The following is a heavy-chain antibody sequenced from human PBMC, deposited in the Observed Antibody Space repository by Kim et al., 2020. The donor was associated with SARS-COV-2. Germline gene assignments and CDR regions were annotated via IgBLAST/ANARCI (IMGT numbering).Heavy chain of an antibody. CDR3: ARERIVVVPAAIRQENAFDI. V-gene: IGHV4-59*01. CDR1: GGSISSYY. J-gene: IGHJ3*02. D-gene: IGHD2-2*02. Sequence: SETLSLTCTVSGGSISSYYWSWIRQPPGKGLEWIGYIYYSGSTNYNPSLKSRVTISVDTSKNQFSLKLSSVTAADTAVDYCARERIVVVPAAIRQENAFDIWGQGTMVTVSS. CDR2: IYYSGST.